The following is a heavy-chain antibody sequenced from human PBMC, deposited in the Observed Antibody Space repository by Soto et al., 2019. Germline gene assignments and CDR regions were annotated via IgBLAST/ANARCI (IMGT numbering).Heavy chain of an antibody. V-gene: IGHV7-4-1*01. Sequence: ASVKVSCKASGYTFTSYAMNWVRQTPGQGLEWMGWINTNTGNPTYAQGFTGRFVFSLDTSVSTAYLQICSLRAEDTAVYYCARDGYDFWSWFDPWGQGTLVTVSS. CDR3: ARDGYDFWSWFDP. D-gene: IGHD3-3*01. CDR2: INTNTGNP. CDR1: GYTFTSYA. J-gene: IGHJ5*02.